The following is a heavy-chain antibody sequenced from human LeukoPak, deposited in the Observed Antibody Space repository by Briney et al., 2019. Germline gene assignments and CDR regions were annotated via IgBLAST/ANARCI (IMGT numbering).Heavy chain of an antibody. V-gene: IGHV1-69*13. Sequence: PVKVSCKASGGTFSSYAISWVRQAPGQGLEWMGGIIPIFGTANYAQKFQGRVTITADESTSTAYMELSSLRSEDTAVYYCARIRLASYGMDVWGQGTTVTVSS. D-gene: IGHD3-9*01. J-gene: IGHJ6*02. CDR1: GGTFSSYA. CDR3: ARIRLASYGMDV. CDR2: IIPIFGTA.